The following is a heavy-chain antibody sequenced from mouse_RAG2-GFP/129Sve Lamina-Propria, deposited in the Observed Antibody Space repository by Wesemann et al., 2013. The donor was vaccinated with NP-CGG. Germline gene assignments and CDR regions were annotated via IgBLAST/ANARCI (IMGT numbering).Heavy chain of an antibody. CDR2: IYPGDGDT. J-gene: IGHJ2*01. CDR1: GYTFTSYW. Sequence: QVQLQQPGAELVKPGASVKLSCKASGYTFTSYWMHWVKQRPGQGLEWIGQIYPGDGDTNYNGKFKGKATLTADKSSSTAYMQLSSLTSEDSAVYFCARKRGIFDYWGQGTTLTVSS. CDR3: ARKRGIFDY. V-gene: IGHV1-80*01.